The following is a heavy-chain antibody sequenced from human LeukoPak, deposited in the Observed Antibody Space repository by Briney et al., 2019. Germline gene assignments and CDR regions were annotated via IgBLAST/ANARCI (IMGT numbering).Heavy chain of an antibody. D-gene: IGHD1-26*01. CDR3: APDPLGGATNAFDI. J-gene: IGHJ3*02. V-gene: IGHV3-7*01. CDR2: IKQDGSEK. Sequence: GGSLRLSCAASGFTFSSYWMSWVLQAPGKGLEWVGNIKQDGSEKYYVDSVKGRFTISRDNAKNSLYLQMNSLRAEDTAVYYCAPDPLGGATNAFDIWGQGTMVTVSS. CDR1: GFTFSSYW.